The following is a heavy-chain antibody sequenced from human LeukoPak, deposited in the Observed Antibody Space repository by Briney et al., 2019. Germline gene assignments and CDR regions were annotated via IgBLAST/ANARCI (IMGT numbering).Heavy chain of an antibody. Sequence: KPSETLSLTCTVSGGSISSYYWSWIRQPPGKGLEWIGYIYYSGSTNYNPSLKSRVTISVDTSKNQFSLKLSSVTAADTAVYYCARDSASSGYMNAFDIWGQGTMVTVSS. CDR2: IYYSGST. V-gene: IGHV4-59*01. CDR1: GGSISSYY. J-gene: IGHJ3*02. D-gene: IGHD3-22*01. CDR3: ARDSASSGYMNAFDI.